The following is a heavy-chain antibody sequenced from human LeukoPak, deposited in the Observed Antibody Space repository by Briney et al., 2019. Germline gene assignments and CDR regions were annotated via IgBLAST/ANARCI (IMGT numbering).Heavy chain of an antibody. V-gene: IGHV3-23*01. CDR2: ISGSGGST. Sequence: GGSLRLSCAASGFTFSSYGMSWVRQAPGKGLEWVSAISGSGGSTYYADSVKGRFTISRDNSKNTLYLQMNSLRAEDTAVYYCAKGTTYYYDSSGYSAVAWGQGTLVTVSS. J-gene: IGHJ5*02. CDR3: AKGTTYYYDSSGYSAVA. D-gene: IGHD3-22*01. CDR1: GFTFSSYG.